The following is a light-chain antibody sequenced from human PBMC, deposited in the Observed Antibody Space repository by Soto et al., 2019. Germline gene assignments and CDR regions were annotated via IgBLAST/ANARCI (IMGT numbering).Light chain of an antibody. Sequence: LQMTQSPSTLSASVGDTVTITCRASQSITSGLVWYQQKPGRAPKLLIYKASTLESGVPSRFSGSGSGTEFTLTISSLQPDDFATYYCQQYNYLWTFGQGTKVEIK. CDR2: KAS. CDR1: QSITSG. J-gene: IGKJ1*01. CDR3: QQYNYLWT. V-gene: IGKV1-5*03.